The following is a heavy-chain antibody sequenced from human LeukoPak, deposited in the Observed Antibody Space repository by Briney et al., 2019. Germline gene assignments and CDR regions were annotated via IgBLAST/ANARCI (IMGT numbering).Heavy chain of an antibody. CDR2: IYYSGST. J-gene: IGHJ6*03. V-gene: IGHV4-59*01. Sequence: SETLSLICTVSSGSISSYYWSWIRQPPGKGLEWIGYIYYSGSTNYNPSLKSRVTISVDTSKNQFSLKLSSVTAADTAVYYCARADSSIAARLSRSSIFNYYYYMDVWGKGTTVTVSS. CDR1: SGSISSYY. CDR3: ARADSSIAARLSRSSIFNYYYYMDV. D-gene: IGHD6-6*01.